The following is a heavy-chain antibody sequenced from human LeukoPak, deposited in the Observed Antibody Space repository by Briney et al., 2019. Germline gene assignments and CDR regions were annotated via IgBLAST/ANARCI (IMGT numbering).Heavy chain of an antibody. D-gene: IGHD2/OR15-2a*01. CDR2: ISGSGGNT. Sequence: GGSLRPSCAASGFTFSSYWMSWVRQAPGKGLEWVSGISGSGGNTYYVDSVKGRFTISRDNSRNTLYLQMNNLRAEDTAVYYCAKDALISYRGAWSQSDYWGQGTLVTVSS. CDR1: GFTFSSYW. V-gene: IGHV3-23*01. J-gene: IGHJ4*02. CDR3: AKDALISYRGAWSQSDY.